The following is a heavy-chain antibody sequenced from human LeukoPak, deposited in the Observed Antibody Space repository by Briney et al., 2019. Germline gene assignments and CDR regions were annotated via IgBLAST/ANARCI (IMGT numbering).Heavy chain of an antibody. CDR3: ASLVGAKDVHYYYYMDV. Sequence: SETLSLTCTVSGGSISTSSYYWGWVRQPPGKGLEWIGYIYYSGSTNYNPSLKSRVTISVDTSKNQFSLKLSSVTAADTAVYYCASLVGAKDVHYYYYMDVWGKGTTVTVSS. V-gene: IGHV4-61*05. J-gene: IGHJ6*03. D-gene: IGHD1-26*01. CDR1: GGSISTSSYY. CDR2: IYYSGST.